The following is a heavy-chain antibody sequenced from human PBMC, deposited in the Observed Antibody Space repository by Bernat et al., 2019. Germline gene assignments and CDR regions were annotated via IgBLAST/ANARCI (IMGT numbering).Heavy chain of an antibody. CDR2: ISYDGSNK. D-gene: IGHD3-3*01. CDR3: ARDPGYDFWSGYLYYYYGMDV. V-gene: IGHV3-30-3*01. Sequence: QVQLVESGGGVVQPGRSLRLSCAASGFTFSSYAMHWVRQAPGKGLEWVAVISYDGSNKYYADSVKGRFTISRDKSKNTLYLQMNSLRAEDTAVYYCARDPGYDFWSGYLYYYYGMDVWGQGTTVTVSS. CDR1: GFTFSSYA. J-gene: IGHJ6*02.